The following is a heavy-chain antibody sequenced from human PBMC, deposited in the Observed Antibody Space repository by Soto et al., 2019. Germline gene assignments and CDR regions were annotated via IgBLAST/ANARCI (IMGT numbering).Heavy chain of an antibody. Sequence: EVQLVQSGGGLVQPGGSLRLSCAASGFSFNSFEMNWVRQAPGKGLEWISYISASGSTIYYADTVKGRFTNFRDNAKNSLYLQMNSLRDEDTATYYCAREDGLYDTRGLDPWGQGTLVTVSS. CDR1: GFSFNSFE. V-gene: IGHV3-48*03. CDR2: ISASGSTI. D-gene: IGHD2-8*01. J-gene: IGHJ5*02. CDR3: AREDGLYDTRGLDP.